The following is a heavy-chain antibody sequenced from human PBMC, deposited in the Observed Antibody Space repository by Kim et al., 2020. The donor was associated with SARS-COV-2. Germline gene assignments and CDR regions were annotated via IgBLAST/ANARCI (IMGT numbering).Heavy chain of an antibody. Sequence: GGSLRLSCAASGFTFSSYSMNWVRQAPGKGLEWVSSISSSSSYIYYADSVKGRFTISRDNAKNSLYLQMNSLRAEDTALYYCARDPGLSLSSTSCAGDVWGQGTTVTVSS. CDR3: ARDPGLSLSSTSCAGDV. CDR1: GFTFSSYS. D-gene: IGHD2-2*01. V-gene: IGHV3-21*01. CDR2: ISSSSSYI. J-gene: IGHJ6*02.